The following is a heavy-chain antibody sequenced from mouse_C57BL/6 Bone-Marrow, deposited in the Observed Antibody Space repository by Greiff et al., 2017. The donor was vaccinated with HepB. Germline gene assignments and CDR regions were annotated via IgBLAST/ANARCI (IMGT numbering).Heavy chain of an antibody. CDR1: GFTFSSYT. D-gene: IGHD2-1*01. Sequence: EVQLVESGGGLVKPGGSLKLSCAASGFTFSSYTMSWVRQTPEKRLEWVATISGGGGNTYYPDSVKGRFTISRDNAKNTLYLQMSSLRSEDTALYYCARECRGNYNYWGQGTTLTVSS. CDR3: ARECRGNYNY. V-gene: IGHV5-9*01. J-gene: IGHJ2*01. CDR2: ISGGGGNT.